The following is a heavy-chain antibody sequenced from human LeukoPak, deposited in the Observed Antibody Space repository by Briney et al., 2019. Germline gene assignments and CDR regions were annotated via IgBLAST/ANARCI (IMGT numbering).Heavy chain of an antibody. J-gene: IGHJ5*02. CDR2: INHSGST. D-gene: IGHD3-10*01. CDR1: GGSFSGYY. V-gene: IGHV4-34*01. CDR3: ARQGGSGSYYMTSFDP. Sequence: SETLSLTCAVYGGSFSGYYWSWIRQPPGKGLEWIGEINHSGSTNYNPSLNSRVTISVDTSKTQFSLKLSSVTPAERAVNNGARQGGSGSYYMTSFDPWGQRTLVTVSS.